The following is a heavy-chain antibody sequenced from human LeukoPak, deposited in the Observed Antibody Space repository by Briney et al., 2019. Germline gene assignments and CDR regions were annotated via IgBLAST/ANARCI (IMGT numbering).Heavy chain of an antibody. CDR1: GYSISSNHW. CDR3: ARGSTGPFDY. D-gene: IGHD2-2*01. J-gene: IGHJ4*02. V-gene: IGHV4-28*03. Sequence: SETLSLTCAVSGYSISSNHWWGWIRQPPGKGLEWIGYIFYAGSTYYNPSLKSRVTISVDTSKNQFSLKLTSVTAADTAVYYCARGSTGPFDYWGQGTLVTVSS. CDR2: IFYAGST.